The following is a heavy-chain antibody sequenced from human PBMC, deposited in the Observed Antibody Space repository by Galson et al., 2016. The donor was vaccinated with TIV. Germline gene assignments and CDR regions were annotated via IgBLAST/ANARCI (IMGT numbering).Heavy chain of an antibody. Sequence: SLRLSCAASGFSFHDYGMHWVRQAPGKGLEWVSGISSNSIYLGYANSVKGRFTISRDNAKSTLFLQMNSLGPEDTALYYCVKASGYGYGSPQDYYYGMDARGQGTSVTVSS. J-gene: IGHJ6*02. D-gene: IGHD5-18*01. V-gene: IGHV3-9*01. CDR2: ISSNSIYL. CDR3: VKASGYGYGSPQDYYYGMDA. CDR1: GFSFHDYG.